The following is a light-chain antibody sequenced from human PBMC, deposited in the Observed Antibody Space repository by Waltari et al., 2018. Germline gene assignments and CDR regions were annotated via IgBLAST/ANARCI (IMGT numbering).Light chain of an antibody. CDR3: AAWDDSLKSVL. Sequence: QSVLTQPPSASGPTGHTATISCSGSTSNIGSNTVNWYQQLPETAPQLLTQSNNQRPPGGPDRFSGSKSGTTASLIISGVQSDDAAEYFCAAWDDSLKSVLFGGGTKLTVL. V-gene: IGLV1-44*01. CDR1: TSNIGSNT. CDR2: SNN. J-gene: IGLJ2*01.